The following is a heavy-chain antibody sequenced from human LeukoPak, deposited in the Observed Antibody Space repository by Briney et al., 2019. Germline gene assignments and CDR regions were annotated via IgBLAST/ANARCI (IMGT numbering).Heavy chain of an antibody. V-gene: IGHV4-4*09. CDR1: GASISLDY. CDR2: ISTSGNT. Sequence: SETLSLTCTVSGASISLDYWTWIRQSPGKGLEWIGYISTSGNTNYNPSLKSRVTILVDKSKNQLSLRLSSVTAADTAVYYCARRLGGYYYFYMDVWGKGTTATVSS. CDR3: ARRLGGYYYFYMDV. D-gene: IGHD3-16*01. J-gene: IGHJ6*03.